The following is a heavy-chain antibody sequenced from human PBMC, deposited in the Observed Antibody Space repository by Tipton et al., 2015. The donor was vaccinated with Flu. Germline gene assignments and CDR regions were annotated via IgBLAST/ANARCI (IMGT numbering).Heavy chain of an antibody. D-gene: IGHD4-17*01. CDR2: INPNSGGT. J-gene: IGHJ4*02. V-gene: IGHV1-2*02. CDR1: GYTFTGYY. Sequence: QLVQSGAEVKKPGASVKVSCKASGYTFTGYYMHWVRQAPGQGLEWMGWINPNSGGTNYAQKFQGRVTMTRDTSISTAYMELSRPRSDDTAVYYWARASFMTTVTTHPGAPYYFGYWGQGTLVTVSS. CDR3: ARASFMTTVTTHPGAPYYFGY.